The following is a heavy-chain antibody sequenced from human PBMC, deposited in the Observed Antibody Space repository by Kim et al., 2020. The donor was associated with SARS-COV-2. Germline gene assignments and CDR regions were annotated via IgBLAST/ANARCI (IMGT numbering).Heavy chain of an antibody. J-gene: IGHJ4*02. Sequence: NKISYAEAVRGRFTTSRDNSKDTVYLEMNSLGAEDTAVYYCARRFGVTFDYWGQGTPVTVSS. V-gene: IGHV3-33*01. D-gene: IGHD3-10*01. CDR3: ARRFGVTFDY. CDR2: NKI.